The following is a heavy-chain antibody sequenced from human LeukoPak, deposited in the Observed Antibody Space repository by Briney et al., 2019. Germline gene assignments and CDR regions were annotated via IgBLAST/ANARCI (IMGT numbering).Heavy chain of an antibody. V-gene: IGHV4-34*01. J-gene: IGHJ5*02. D-gene: IGHD6-13*01. CDR1: GGSFSGYY. CDR2: INHSGST. CDR3: ARGYRSIAAVRVNNWFDP. Sequence: SETLSLTCAVYGGSFSGYYWSWIRQPPGKGLEWIGEINHSGSTNYNPSLKSRVTISVDTSMNQFSLKLSSVTAADTAVYYCARGYRSIAAVRVNNWFDPWGQGTLVTVSS.